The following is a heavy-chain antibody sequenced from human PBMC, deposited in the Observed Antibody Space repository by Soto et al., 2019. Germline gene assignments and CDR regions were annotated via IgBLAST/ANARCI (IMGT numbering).Heavy chain of an antibody. Sequence: SETLSLTCTVSGGSISSSSYYWGWIRQPPGKGLEWIGSIYYSGSTYYNPSLKSRVTISVDTSKNQFSLKLSSVTAADTAVYYCATRLRDIVATMGYFDYWGQGTLVTVSS. J-gene: IGHJ4*02. CDR2: IYYSGST. CDR3: ATRLRDIVATMGYFDY. CDR1: GGSISSSSYY. D-gene: IGHD5-12*01. V-gene: IGHV4-39*07.